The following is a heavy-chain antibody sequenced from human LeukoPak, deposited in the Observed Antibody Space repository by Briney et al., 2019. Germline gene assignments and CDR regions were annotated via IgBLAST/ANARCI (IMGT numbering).Heavy chain of an antibody. CDR2: INHRGTT. D-gene: IGHD5-12*01. Sequence: SETLSLTCVVYGGSFSGYYWTWIRQPPGKGLEWIGEINHRGTTTYNPSLKSRVTISVDTPKNQFSPKLNSVTAADTAVYYCARVDIVTTNWFDPWGQGTLVIVSP. CDR3: ARVDIVTTNWFDP. J-gene: IGHJ5*02. V-gene: IGHV4-34*01. CDR1: GGSFSGYY.